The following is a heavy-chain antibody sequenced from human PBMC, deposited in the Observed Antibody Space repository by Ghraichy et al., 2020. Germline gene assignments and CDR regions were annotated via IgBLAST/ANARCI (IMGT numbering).Heavy chain of an antibody. CDR3: ARTQSRGGWFDP. J-gene: IGHJ5*02. D-gene: IGHD1-14*01. V-gene: IGHV4-31*03. CDR2: IYYSGST. Sequence: SETLSLTCTVSGGSISSGGYYWSWIRQHPGKGLEWIGYIYYSGSTYYNPSLKSRVTISVDTSKNQFSLKLSSVTAADTAVYYCARTQSRGGWFDPWGQGTLVTVSS. CDR1: GGSISSGGYY.